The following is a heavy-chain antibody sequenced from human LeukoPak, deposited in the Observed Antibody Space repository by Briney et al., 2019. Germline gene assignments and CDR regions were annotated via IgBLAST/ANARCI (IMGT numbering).Heavy chain of an antibody. Sequence: GGSLRLSCAASGFTFSSYEMNWVRQAPGKGLEWISYISSSGSTIYYADSVKGRFTISRDNAKNSLYLQMNSLRAEDTAVYYCARDGSGYDYDSMEYFQHWGQGTLVTVSS. CDR3: ARDGSGYDYDSMEYFQH. D-gene: IGHD5-12*01. J-gene: IGHJ1*01. CDR2: ISSSGSTI. CDR1: GFTFSSYE. V-gene: IGHV3-48*03.